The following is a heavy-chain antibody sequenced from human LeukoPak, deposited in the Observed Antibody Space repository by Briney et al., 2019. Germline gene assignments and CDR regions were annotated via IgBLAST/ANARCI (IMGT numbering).Heavy chain of an antibody. V-gene: IGHV1-3*01. CDR2: INAGNGNT. J-gene: IGHJ6*02. CDR1: GYTFTSYA. Sequence: ASVKVSCKASGYTFTSYAMHWMRQAPGQRLEWMGWINAGNGNTKYSQKFQGRVTITRDTSASTTYMELSSLRSEDAAVYYCARGPITIFGVDPYGMDVWGQGTTVTVSS. D-gene: IGHD3-3*01. CDR3: ARGPITIFGVDPYGMDV.